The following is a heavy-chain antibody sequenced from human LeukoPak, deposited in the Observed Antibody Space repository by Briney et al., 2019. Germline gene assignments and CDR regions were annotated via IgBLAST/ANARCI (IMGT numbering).Heavy chain of an antibody. V-gene: IGHV3-30*03. J-gene: IGHJ4*02. CDR3: ASLLEGYSSSHADY. Sequence: PGGSLRLSCAASGFTFSSYGMHWVRQAPGKGLEWVAVISYDESNKFYAESVKGRFTISRDNSKNTVYLQMNSLRGEDTAVYYCASLLEGYSSSHADYWGQGTLVSVSS. CDR1: GFTFSSYG. CDR2: ISYDESNK. D-gene: IGHD6-13*01.